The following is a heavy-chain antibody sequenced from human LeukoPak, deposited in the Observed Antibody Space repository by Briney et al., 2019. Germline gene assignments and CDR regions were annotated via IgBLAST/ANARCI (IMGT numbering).Heavy chain of an antibody. CDR3: AKFDTSGYFYNWFDS. J-gene: IGHJ5*01. V-gene: IGHV3-23*01. CDR2: ITESGDTT. Sequence: HPGGSLRLSCAASGFTVSSNYMSWVRQAPGKGLEWVSSITESGDTTYYLDSVKGRFTISRDNSKNTLYPQMNSLRAEDTAVYYCAKFDTSGYFYNWFDSWGQGTLVTVSS. D-gene: IGHD3-22*01. CDR1: GFTVSSNY.